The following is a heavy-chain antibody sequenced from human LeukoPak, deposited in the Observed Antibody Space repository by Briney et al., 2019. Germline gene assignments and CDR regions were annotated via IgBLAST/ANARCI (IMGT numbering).Heavy chain of an antibody. CDR2: IYHSGST. Sequence: SETLSLTCAVSGGSISSSNWWSWVRQPPGKGLEWIGEIYHSGSTNYNPSLKSRVTISVDKSKNQFSLKLSSVTAADTAVYYCAREGAAAGKGWFDPWGQGTLVTVSS. CDR1: GGSISSSNW. D-gene: IGHD6-13*01. J-gene: IGHJ5*02. CDR3: AREGAAAGKGWFDP. V-gene: IGHV4-4*02.